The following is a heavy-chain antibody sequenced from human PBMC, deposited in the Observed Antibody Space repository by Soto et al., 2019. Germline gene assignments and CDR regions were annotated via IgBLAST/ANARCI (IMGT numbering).Heavy chain of an antibody. V-gene: IGHV4-59*01. J-gene: IGHJ6*02. CDR3: ARYKSNYYYGMDV. CDR2: IYYSGIT. D-gene: IGHD1-20*01. CDR1: GGSISSYY. Sequence: TSETLSLTCTVSGGSISSYYWSWIRQPPGKGLEWIGYIYYSGITNYNPSLKSRVTISVGTSKNQFSLKLSSVTAADTAVYYCARYKSNYYYGMDVWGQGTTVT.